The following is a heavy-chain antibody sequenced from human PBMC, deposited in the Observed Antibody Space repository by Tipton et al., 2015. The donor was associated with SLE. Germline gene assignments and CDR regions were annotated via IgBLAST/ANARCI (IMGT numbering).Heavy chain of an antibody. CDR1: GFTFSNSW. D-gene: IGHD3-3*01. CDR3: ARSSYDEFWSGFPFDY. Sequence: SLRLSCAASGFTFSNSWMTWVRQVPGKGLEWVARIQSNTDGETTDYAAPVKVRFTISRYDSKNTLYLQRNSLKTEDTAGYYCARSSYDEFWSGFPFDYWGQGRLATV. CDR2: IQSNTDGETT. V-gene: IGHV3-15*01. J-gene: IGHJ4*02.